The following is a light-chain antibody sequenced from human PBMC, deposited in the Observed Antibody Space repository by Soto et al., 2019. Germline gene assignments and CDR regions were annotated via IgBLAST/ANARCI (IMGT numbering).Light chain of an antibody. V-gene: IGLV1-40*01. CDR3: SSARRDNTWV. CDR2: GNI. J-gene: IGLJ3*02. Sequence: QSALTQPPSVSGAPGQRVTISCTGSSSNLGADYDVHWYQVLPGTAPKLLIYGNINRPSGVPDRFSGSKSATSASLAIAGLQAEDEADYYCSSARRDNTWVFGGGTKLTVL. CDR1: SSNLGADYD.